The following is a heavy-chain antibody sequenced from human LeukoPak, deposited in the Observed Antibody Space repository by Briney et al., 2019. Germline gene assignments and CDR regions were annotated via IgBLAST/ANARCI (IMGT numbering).Heavy chain of an antibody. D-gene: IGHD3-10*01. CDR3: AKQYTGSYPNYYYYYYMDV. CDR1: GFTFSSYG. Sequence: GGSLRLSCAASGFTFSSYGVHWVRQTPGKGLEWVAVIWSDGSNKYYAASVKGRFTISRDNSKNTLYLQMNSLRAEDTALYYCAKQYTGSYPNYYYYYYMDVWGKGTTVTVSS. J-gene: IGHJ6*03. CDR2: IWSDGSNK. V-gene: IGHV3-33*06.